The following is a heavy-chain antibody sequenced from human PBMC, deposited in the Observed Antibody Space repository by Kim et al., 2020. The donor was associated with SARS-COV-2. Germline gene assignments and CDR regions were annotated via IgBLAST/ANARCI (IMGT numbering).Heavy chain of an antibody. Sequence: LSLTCAASGFTFSIYAMSWVRQAPGKGLEWVSAISGSGGSTYYADSVKGRFTISRDNSKNTLYQQMNSPRAEDTAVYYCAKQEVPAAMHIRIIPYYYYGMDVWGQGTTVTVSS. CDR3: AKQEVPAAMHIRIIPYYYYGMDV. J-gene: IGHJ6*02. CDR1: GFTFSIYA. D-gene: IGHD2-2*01. CDR2: ISGSGGST. V-gene: IGHV3-23*01.